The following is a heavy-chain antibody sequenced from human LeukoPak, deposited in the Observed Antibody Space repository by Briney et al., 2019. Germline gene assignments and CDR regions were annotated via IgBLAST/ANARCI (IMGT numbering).Heavy chain of an antibody. CDR2: ISSSSSYI. Sequence: GGSLRLSCAASGFTFSSYSMNWVRQAPGKGLEWVSFISSSSSYIYYADSVKGRFTISRDNAKNSLYLQMNSLRAEDTAVYYCARGGGYSYYYYMDVWGKGTTVTVSS. J-gene: IGHJ6*03. D-gene: IGHD5-18*01. CDR1: GFTFSSYS. CDR3: ARGGGYSYYYYMDV. V-gene: IGHV3-21*01.